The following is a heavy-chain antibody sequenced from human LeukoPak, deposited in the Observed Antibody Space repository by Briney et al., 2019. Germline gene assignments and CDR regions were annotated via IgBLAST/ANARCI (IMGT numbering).Heavy chain of an antibody. J-gene: IGHJ3*02. CDR1: GFTFSSYS. V-gene: IGHV3-21*04. CDR2: ISSSSSYI. Sequence: GGSLRLSCAASGFTFSSYSMNWVRQAPGKGLEWVSSISSSSSYIYYADSVKGRFTISRDNAKNSLYLQMNSLRAEDTAVYYCARDSPPTTPTTGYAFDIWGQGTMVTVSS. D-gene: IGHD4-17*01. CDR3: ARDSPPTTPTTGYAFDI.